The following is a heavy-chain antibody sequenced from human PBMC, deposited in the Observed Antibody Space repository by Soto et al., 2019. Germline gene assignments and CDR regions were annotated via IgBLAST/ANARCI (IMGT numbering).Heavy chain of an antibody. CDR3: AKTPWEKYYSSWFDC. CDR1: GFTFNSYG. Sequence: QVQLVESGGGVVQPGRSLRLSCAASGFTFNSYGMHWVRQAPGKGLEWVAPISHDGTNKYYVDSVKGRFTISRDNSKSTLYLQMNSLRAEDTAVYYCAKTPWEKYYSSWFDCWGQGTLVTVSS. CDR2: ISHDGTNK. J-gene: IGHJ4*02. D-gene: IGHD1-26*01. V-gene: IGHV3-30*18.